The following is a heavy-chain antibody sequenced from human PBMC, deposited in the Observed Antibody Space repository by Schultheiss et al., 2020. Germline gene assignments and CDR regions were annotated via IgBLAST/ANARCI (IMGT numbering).Heavy chain of an antibody. J-gene: IGHJ3*01. CDR3: AREQPGESFEL. V-gene: IGHV1-18*04. CDR2: ISAYSGGT. D-gene: IGHD3-10*01. CDR1: GYIFMNYD. Sequence: GESLKISCKASGYIFMNYDISWVRQAPGQGLEWVGWISAYSGGTKYGQKFQGRVTMTTDTSTTTAYMELRSLRSDDTAVYYCAREQPGESFELWGKGTMVTVSS.